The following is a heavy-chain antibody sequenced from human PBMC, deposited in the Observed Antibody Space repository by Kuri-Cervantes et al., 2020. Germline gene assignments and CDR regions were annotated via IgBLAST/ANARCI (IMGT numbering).Heavy chain of an antibody. CDR3: ATQGTIYYYDTL. D-gene: IGHD3-22*01. CDR2: INSDGSST. V-gene: IGHV3-74*01. J-gene: IGHJ4*02. Sequence: GGSLRLSCAASGFTFSDYYMNWVRQAPGKGLVWVSRINSDGSSTSYADSVKGRFTISRDNAKNTLYLQMNSLRAEDTAVYYCATQGTIYYYDTLWGQGTLVTDSS. CDR1: GFTFSDYY.